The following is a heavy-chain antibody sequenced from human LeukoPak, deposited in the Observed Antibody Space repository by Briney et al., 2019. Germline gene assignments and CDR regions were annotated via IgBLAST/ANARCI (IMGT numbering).Heavy chain of an antibody. CDR1: GYSFTGYY. V-gene: IGHV1-2*02. J-gene: IGHJ4*02. Sequence: ASVKVSCKASGYSFTGYYMHWVRLAPGQGLEWIGWINPNSGWTNYAQKFQGRVTMTRVRCIGTAYMELSRLRSDATAVYYCARKYSSWGYFDYWGQGTLVTVSS. CDR3: ARKYSSWGYFDY. CDR2: INPNSGWT. D-gene: IGHD6-6*01.